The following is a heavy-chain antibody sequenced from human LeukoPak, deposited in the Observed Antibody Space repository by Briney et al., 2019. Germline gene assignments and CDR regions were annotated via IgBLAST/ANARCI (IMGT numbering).Heavy chain of an antibody. CDR1: GYTFTSYY. CDR2: INPSGGST. D-gene: IGHD3-22*01. V-gene: IGHV1-46*01. CDR3: ATGGPGYYDSSGYFQH. J-gene: IGHJ1*01. Sequence: GASVKVSCKASGYTFTSYYMHWVRQAPGQGLEWMGIINPSGGSTSYAQKFQGRVTMTRDTSTSTVYMELSSLRSEDTAVYYCATGGPGYYDSSGYFQHWGQGTLVTVSS.